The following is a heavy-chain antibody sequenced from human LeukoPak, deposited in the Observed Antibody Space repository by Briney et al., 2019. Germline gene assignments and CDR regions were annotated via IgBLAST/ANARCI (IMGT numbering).Heavy chain of an antibody. V-gene: IGHV4-59*07. J-gene: IGHJ4*02. CDR1: GGSISSYY. D-gene: IGHD2-2*01. CDR3: ARLSSSQGGIDY. Sequence: SDTLSLTCTVSGGSISSYYWSWIRQPPGKGLEWIGYIYYSGSTNYNPSLKSRVTISVDTSKNQFSLKLSSVTTADTAVYYCARLSSSQGGIDYWGQGTLVTVSS. CDR2: IYYSGST.